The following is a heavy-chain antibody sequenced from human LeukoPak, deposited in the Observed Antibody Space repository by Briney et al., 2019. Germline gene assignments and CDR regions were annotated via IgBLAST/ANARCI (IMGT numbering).Heavy chain of an antibody. CDR1: GGSFSGYY. J-gene: IGHJ5*02. V-gene: IGHV4-34*01. CDR2: INHSGST. CDR3: ARGQRQYSGGQFDP. Sequence: SETLSLTCAVYGGSFSGYYWSWIRQPPGKGLEWIGEINHSGSTNYNPSLKSRVTISVDTSKNQFSLKLSSVTAADTAVYYCARGQRQYSGGQFDPWGQGTLITVSS. D-gene: IGHD6-25*01.